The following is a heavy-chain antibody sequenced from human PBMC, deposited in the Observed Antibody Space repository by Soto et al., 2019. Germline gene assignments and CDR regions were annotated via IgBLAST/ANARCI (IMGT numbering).Heavy chain of an antibody. CDR2: IYYSGST. CDR3: ARGGVVRVDY. Sequence: SETLSLTCTVSGGSISSGGYYWSWIRQHPGKGLEWIGYIYYSGSTYYNPSLKSRVTISVDTSKNQFSLKLSSVTAADTAVYYCARGGVVRVDYWGQGTLVTVSS. J-gene: IGHJ4*02. D-gene: IGHD3-10*01. CDR1: GGSISSGGYY. V-gene: IGHV4-31*03.